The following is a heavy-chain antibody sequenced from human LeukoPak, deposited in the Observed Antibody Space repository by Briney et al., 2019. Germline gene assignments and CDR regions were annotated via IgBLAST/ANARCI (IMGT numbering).Heavy chain of an antibody. V-gene: IGHV4-30-4*08. CDR2: IYYSGST. J-gene: IGHJ4*02. CDR1: GGSISSGDYY. CDR3: ARARFGATIDY. D-gene: IGHD3-16*01. Sequence: PSQTLSLTCTVSGGSISSGDYYWSWIRQPPGKGLEWIGYIYYSGSTYYNPSLKSRVTISVDTSENQFSLKLSSVTAADTAVYYCARARFGATIDYWGQGTLVTVSS.